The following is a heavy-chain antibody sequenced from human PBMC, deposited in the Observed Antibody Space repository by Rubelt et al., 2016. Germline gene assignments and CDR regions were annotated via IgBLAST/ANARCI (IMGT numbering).Heavy chain of an antibody. D-gene: IGHD3-3*01. Sequence: QVQLQQWGAGLLKPSETLSLTCAVYGGSFSGYYWSWIRQPPGKGLEWIGEINHSGSTNYNPSLKSRVTISVDTSKNQFSLKLSSVTAADTAVYYCARGRFWSGYSGWNWFDPWGQGTLVTVSS. J-gene: IGHJ5*02. V-gene: IGHV4-34*01. CDR2: INHSGST. CDR3: ARGRFWSGYSGWNWFDP. CDR1: GGSFSGYY.